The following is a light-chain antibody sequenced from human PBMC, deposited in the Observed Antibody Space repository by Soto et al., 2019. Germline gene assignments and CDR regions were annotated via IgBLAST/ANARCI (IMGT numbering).Light chain of an antibody. CDR1: SSDVGGYKY. Sequence: QSALTHPASVSGSPGQSITISCTGTSSDVGGYKYVSWYQPHPCKAHKLMIYDVSNRPSGVCNRFSGSTSGNTASLTISGVQAEDEADYYSRSHTSRSTLVVGNGTK. CDR2: DVS. CDR3: RSHTSRSTLV. J-gene: IGLJ1*01. V-gene: IGLV2-14*01.